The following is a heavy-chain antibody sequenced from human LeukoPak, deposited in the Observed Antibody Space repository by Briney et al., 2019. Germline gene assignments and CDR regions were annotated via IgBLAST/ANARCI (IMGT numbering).Heavy chain of an antibody. Sequence: PGGSLRLSCAASGFTFSSYAMSWVRQAPGKGLEWVSAISVSGGSTYYADAVKGRFTISRDNSKNTLYLQMNSLRAEDTAVYYCAKDPLRFLEWLFVYFDYWGQGTLVTVSS. CDR2: ISVSGGST. V-gene: IGHV3-23*01. J-gene: IGHJ4*02. D-gene: IGHD3-3*01. CDR1: GFTFSSYA. CDR3: AKDPLRFLEWLFVYFDY.